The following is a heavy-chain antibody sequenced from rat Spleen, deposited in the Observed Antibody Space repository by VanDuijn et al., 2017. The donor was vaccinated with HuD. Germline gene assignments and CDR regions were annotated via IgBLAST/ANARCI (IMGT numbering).Heavy chain of an antibody. CDR1: GFTFSNYG. D-gene: IGHD5-1*01. V-gene: IGHV5-19*01. CDR3: ARLGQLLFDY. Sequence: EVQLVESGGGLVQPGRSLKLSCAASGFTFSNYGMHWIRQAPTKGLEWVASISVSGATTNYRDSVKGRFTISRDNAENTVYLQMNSLRSEDTATYYCARLGQLLFDYWGQGVMVTVSS. J-gene: IGHJ2*01. CDR2: ISVSGATT.